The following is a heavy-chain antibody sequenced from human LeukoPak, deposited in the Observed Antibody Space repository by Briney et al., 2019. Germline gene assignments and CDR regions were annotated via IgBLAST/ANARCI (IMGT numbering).Heavy chain of an antibody. Sequence: SETLSLTCSVSGGSISNSYWSWIRQPAGKGLEWIGRIYSSGSTTYNPSLKSRVTLSVDTSKNQFSLKLSSVTAADTAVYYCARSGKLSIAAHMDVWGKGTTVTVSS. J-gene: IGHJ6*03. D-gene: IGHD6-6*01. V-gene: IGHV4-4*07. CDR3: ARSGKLSIAAHMDV. CDR1: GGSISNSY. CDR2: IYSSGST.